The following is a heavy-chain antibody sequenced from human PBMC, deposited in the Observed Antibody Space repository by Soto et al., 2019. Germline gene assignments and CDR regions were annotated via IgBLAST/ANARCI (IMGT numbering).Heavy chain of an antibody. V-gene: IGHV1-8*01. CDR1: GYTFTSYD. CDR2: MNPNSGNT. J-gene: IGHJ6*03. Sequence: QVQLVQSGAEVKKPGASVKVSCKASGYTFTSYDINWVRQATGQGLEWMGWMNPNSGNTGYAQKSQGRVTMTRNTSISTAYMELSSLRSEDTAVYYCARYSSSSHYYYYYYMDVWGKGTMVTVSS. CDR3: ARYSSSSHYYYYYYMDV. D-gene: IGHD6-6*01.